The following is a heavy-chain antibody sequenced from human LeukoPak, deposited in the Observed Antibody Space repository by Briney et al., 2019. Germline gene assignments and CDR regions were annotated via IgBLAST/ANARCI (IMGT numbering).Heavy chain of an antibody. CDR1: GFTLSSYS. CDR3: ARDKYGSGSYPSH. V-gene: IGHV3-21*01. D-gene: IGHD3-10*01. Sequence: GGSLRLSCAASGFTLSSYSMNWVRQAPGKGLEWVSSISSSSSYIYYADSVKGRFTISRDNAKNSLYLQMNSLRAEDTAVYYCARDKYGSGSYPSHWGQGTLVTVSS. CDR2: ISSSSSYI. J-gene: IGHJ4*02.